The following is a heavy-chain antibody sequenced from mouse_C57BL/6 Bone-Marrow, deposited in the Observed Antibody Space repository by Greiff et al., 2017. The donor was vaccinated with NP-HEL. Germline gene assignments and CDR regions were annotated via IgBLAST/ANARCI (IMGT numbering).Heavy chain of an antibody. J-gene: IGHJ4*01. CDR2: INPSSGYT. Sequence: QVHVKQSGAELAKPGASVKLSCKASGYTFTSYWMHWVKQRPGQGLEWIGYINPSSGYTKYNQKFKDKATLTADKSSSTAYMQLSSLTYEDSAVYYCARSLRERPYAMDYWGQGTSVTVSS. V-gene: IGHV1-7*01. CDR1: GYTFTSYW. CDR3: ARSLRERPYAMDY.